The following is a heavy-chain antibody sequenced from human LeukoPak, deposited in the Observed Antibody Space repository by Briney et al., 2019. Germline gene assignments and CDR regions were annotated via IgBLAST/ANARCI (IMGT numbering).Heavy chain of an antibody. CDR2: IDTSSTTM. CDR1: GFTVSSNY. CDR3: ARDNWVDC. V-gene: IGHV3-48*04. J-gene: IGHJ5*01. Sequence: GGSLRLSCAASGFTVSSNYMTWVRQAPGKGLEWASFIDTSSTTMYYTDSVKGRFTISRDNAKNSLYLQMNSLKVEDTAIYYCARDNWVDCWGQGTLVTVSS.